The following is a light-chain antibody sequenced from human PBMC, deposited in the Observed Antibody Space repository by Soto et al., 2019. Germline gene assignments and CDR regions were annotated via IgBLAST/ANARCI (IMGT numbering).Light chain of an antibody. CDR2: DAS. CDR3: QHFDSLPIT. Sequence: DIQMTQSPSSLSASIGDRVTITCQASQDVANYVNWYQQKAGKAPKLLIYDASNLEIGVPSRFSGSGSGTEFTFTIKSLQPEDVATYFCQHFDSLPITFGQGTRLDIK. V-gene: IGKV1-33*01. J-gene: IGKJ5*01. CDR1: QDVANY.